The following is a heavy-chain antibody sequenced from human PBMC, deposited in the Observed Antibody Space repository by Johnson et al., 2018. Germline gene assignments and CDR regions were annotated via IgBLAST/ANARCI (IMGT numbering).Heavy chain of an antibody. D-gene: IGHD2/OR15-2a*01. J-gene: IGHJ4*02. CDR2: IVVCSGNT. V-gene: IGHV1-58*01. Sequence: QLVQAGPEVKEPGTSVNVPCKASGFMFTSSAVQWVRQARGQRIEWIGWIVVCSGNTNYAQKFHDRVNITRDMSTNTAYMKLSSLRSEDTAVYYCAAVGDNTFDYWGQGTLVTVSS. CDR1: GFMFTSSA. CDR3: AAVGDNTFDY.